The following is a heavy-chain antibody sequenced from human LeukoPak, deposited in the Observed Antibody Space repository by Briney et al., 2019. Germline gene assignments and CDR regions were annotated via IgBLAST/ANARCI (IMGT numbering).Heavy chain of an antibody. Sequence: SETLSLTCTVSGGSISSSSYYWGWIRQPPGKGLEWIGSIYYSGSTYYNPSLKSRVTISVDTSKNQFSLKLSSVTAADTAVYYCARHQLSHFGVAPNWFDPWGQGTLVTVSS. J-gene: IGHJ5*02. V-gene: IGHV4-39*01. CDR2: IYYSGST. D-gene: IGHD3-3*01. CDR1: GGSISSSSYY. CDR3: ARHQLSHFGVAPNWFDP.